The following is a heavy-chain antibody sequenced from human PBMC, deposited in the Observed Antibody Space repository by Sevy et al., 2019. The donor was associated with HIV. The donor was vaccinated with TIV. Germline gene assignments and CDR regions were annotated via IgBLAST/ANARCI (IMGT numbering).Heavy chain of an antibody. CDR2: IGAYNGNI. J-gene: IGHJ5*02. Sequence: ASVKFSCKASGYTFSSFGVSWVRQAPGQGLEWMGWIGAYNGNIKYAQNLQDRVTMTTDTSTSTAYMELTSLTSDDTAVYFCARISTVRGLFNYFDPWGQGTLVTVSS. V-gene: IGHV1-18*01. D-gene: IGHD3-10*01. CDR3: ARISTVRGLFNYFDP. CDR1: GYTFSSFG.